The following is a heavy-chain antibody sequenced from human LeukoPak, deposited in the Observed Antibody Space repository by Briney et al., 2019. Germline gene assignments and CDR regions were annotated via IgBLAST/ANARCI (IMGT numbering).Heavy chain of an antibody. D-gene: IGHD5-18*01. CDR3: AKSAMELGAFDI. CDR1: GFTFDDYA. CDR2: ISWNSGSI. Sequence: PGGSLRLSCAASGFTFDDYAMHWVRQAPGKGLEWVSGISWNSGSIGHADSVKGRFTISRDNAKNSLYLQMNSLRAEDTALYYCAKSAMELGAFDIWGQGTMVTVSS. J-gene: IGHJ3*02. V-gene: IGHV3-9*01.